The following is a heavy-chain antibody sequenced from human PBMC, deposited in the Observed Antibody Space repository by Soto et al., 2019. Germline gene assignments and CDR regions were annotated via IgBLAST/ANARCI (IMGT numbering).Heavy chain of an antibody. CDR3: ATVVQDGGRVYYVDY. Sequence: QLQLQESGPGLVKPSETLSLTCSVSGASVSSASYLWGWIRQPPGKGLEWIGSASYTGASYLTPSLKSRVTMSVDTSKNQVFRNLRSLTAADTAVYYCATVVQDGGRVYYVDYCGQGILVTVSS. CDR1: GASVSSASYL. CDR2: ASYTGAS. J-gene: IGHJ4*02. D-gene: IGHD2-15*01. V-gene: IGHV4-39*01.